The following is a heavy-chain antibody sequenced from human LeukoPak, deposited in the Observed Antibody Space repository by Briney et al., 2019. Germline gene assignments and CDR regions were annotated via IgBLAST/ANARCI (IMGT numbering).Heavy chain of an antibody. CDR1: GYTFTSYG. V-gene: IGHV1-18*01. J-gene: IGHJ4*02. CDR3: ARDGPGGEGVVVVAATNTVTLDY. Sequence: ASVKVSCKASGYTFTSYGISWVRQAPGQGLEWMGWISAYNGNTTYAQKLQGRVTMTTDTSTSTAYMELRSLRSDDTAVYYCARDGPGGEGVVVVAATNTVTLDYWGQGTLVTVSS. CDR2: ISAYNGNT. D-gene: IGHD2-15*01.